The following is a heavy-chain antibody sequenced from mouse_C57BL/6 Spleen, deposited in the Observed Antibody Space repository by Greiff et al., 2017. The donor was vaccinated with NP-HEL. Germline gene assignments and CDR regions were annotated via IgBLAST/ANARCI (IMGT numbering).Heavy chain of an antibody. J-gene: IGHJ4*01. Sequence: QVQLQQSGAELVKPGASVKISCKASGYAFSSYWMNWVKQRPGKGLEWIGQIYPGDGDTNYNGKFKGKATLTADKSSSTAYMQLSSLTSEDSAVYFCANYYVNPFVMDYWGLGTSLTASS. D-gene: IGHD1-1*01. CDR3: ANYYVNPFVMDY. CDR2: IYPGDGDT. V-gene: IGHV1-80*01. CDR1: GYAFSSYW.